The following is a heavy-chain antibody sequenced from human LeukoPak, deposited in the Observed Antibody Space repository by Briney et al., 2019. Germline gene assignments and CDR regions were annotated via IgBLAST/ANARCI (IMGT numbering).Heavy chain of an antibody. CDR3: ASVLSGIAVAGSFDP. J-gene: IGHJ5*02. CDR2: IIPILGIA. Sequence: SVKVSCKASGDTFSSYAISWVRQAPGQGLEWMGSIIPILGIAKYTQKFQGRVTITADKSTSTAYMELSSLRSEDTAVYYCASVLSGIAVAGSFDPWGQGTLVTVSS. V-gene: IGHV1-69*04. D-gene: IGHD6-19*01. CDR1: GDTFSSYA.